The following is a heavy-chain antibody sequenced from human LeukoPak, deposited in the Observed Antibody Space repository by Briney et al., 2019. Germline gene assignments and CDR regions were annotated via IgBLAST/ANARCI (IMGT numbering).Heavy chain of an antibody. D-gene: IGHD6-19*01. J-gene: IGHJ4*02. CDR3: ARDEYNSGWYPWDY. CDR1: GGSISSYY. V-gene: IGHV4-4*07. Sequence: SGTLSLTCTVSGGSISSYYWSWIRQPAGEGLEWIGRLHTSGSTHYNPSLKSRVTISVDTSKNQFSLKLSSVTAADTAVYYCARDEYNSGWYPWDYWGQGTLVTVSS. CDR2: LHTSGST.